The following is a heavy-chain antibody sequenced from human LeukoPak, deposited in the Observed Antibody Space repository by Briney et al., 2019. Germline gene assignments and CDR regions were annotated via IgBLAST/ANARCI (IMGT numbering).Heavy chain of an antibody. D-gene: IGHD2-2*01. J-gene: IGHJ3*02. CDR2: ISGSGGST. CDR3: AKGVIVVVPAAHAFDI. CDR1: GFTFSSYA. V-gene: IGHV3-23*01. Sequence: GGSLRLSCAASGFTFSSYAMSWVRQAPGKGLEWVSAISGSGGSTYYADSVKGRFTISRDNSKNTLYLQMNSLRAEDTAVYYCAKGVIVVVPAAHAFDIWGQGTMVTVSS.